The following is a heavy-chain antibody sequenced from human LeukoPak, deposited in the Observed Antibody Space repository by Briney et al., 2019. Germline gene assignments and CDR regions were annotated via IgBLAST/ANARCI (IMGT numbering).Heavy chain of an antibody. V-gene: IGHV3-30-3*01. Sequence: PGGSLRLSCAASGFTFSSYAMHWVRQAPGKGLECVAVISYDGSNKYYADSVKGRFTISRDNSKNTLYLQMNSLRAEDTAVYYCALGFEGLGYWGQGTLVTVSS. CDR3: ALGFEGLGY. CDR1: GFTFSSYA. J-gene: IGHJ4*02. CDR2: ISYDGSNK. D-gene: IGHD3-16*01.